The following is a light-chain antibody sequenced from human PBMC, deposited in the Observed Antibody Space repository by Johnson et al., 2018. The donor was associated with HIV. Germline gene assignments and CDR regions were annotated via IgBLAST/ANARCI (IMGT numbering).Light chain of an antibody. CDR1: SSNIGNNY. CDR3: GTWDSSLSAYV. CDR2: DNN. Sequence: HSVLTQPPSVSAAPGQKVTISCSGSSSNIGNNYVSWYQQLPGTAPKLLIYDNNKRPSGIPDRFSASKSGTSATLGITGLQTGDEADYYCGTWDSSLSAYVIGTGTKVTVL. J-gene: IGLJ1*01. V-gene: IGLV1-51*01.